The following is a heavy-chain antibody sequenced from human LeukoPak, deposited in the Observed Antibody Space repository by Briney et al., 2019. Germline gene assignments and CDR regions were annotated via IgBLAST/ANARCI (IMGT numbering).Heavy chain of an antibody. D-gene: IGHD6-13*01. CDR1: GFTFSSYG. V-gene: IGHV3-30*03. Sequence: PGGSLRLSCAASGFTFSSYGMHWVRQAPGKGLEWVAVISYDGSNKYYADSVKGRFTISRDNSKNTLYLQMNSLRAEDTAVYYCARVASNTAAFDYWGQGTLVTVSS. CDR3: ARVASNTAAFDY. CDR2: ISYDGSNK. J-gene: IGHJ4*02.